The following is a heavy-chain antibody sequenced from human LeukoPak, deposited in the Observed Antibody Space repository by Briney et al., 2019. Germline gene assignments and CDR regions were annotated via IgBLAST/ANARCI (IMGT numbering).Heavy chain of an antibody. CDR1: GFTFSSYG. V-gene: IGHV3-30*02. CDR3: AKEGYSRGYYSYYYMDV. CDR2: IRSDGSNK. J-gene: IGHJ6*03. D-gene: IGHD6-13*01. Sequence: GGSLRLSCAASGFTFSSYGMHWVRQAPGKGLEWVAFIRSDGSNKYYADSVKGRFTISRDNSKLYLQMNSLRAEDTAVYYCAKEGYSRGYYSYYYMDVWGKGTTVTVSS.